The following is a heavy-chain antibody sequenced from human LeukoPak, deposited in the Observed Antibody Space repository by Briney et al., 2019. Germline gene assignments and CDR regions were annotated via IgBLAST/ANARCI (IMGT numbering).Heavy chain of an antibody. D-gene: IGHD3-3*01. CDR1: GGSISSGGYY. V-gene: IGHV4-31*03. J-gene: IGHJ5*02. CDR3: ARGPYDFWSGYYLNWFDP. Sequence: SQTLSLTCTLPGGSISSGGYYWSWIRQHPGKGLEWIGYIYYSGSTYYNPSLKSRVTLSVDTSKNQFSLKLSSVTAADTAVYYCARGPYDFWSGYYLNWFDPWGQGTLVTVSS. CDR2: IYYSGST.